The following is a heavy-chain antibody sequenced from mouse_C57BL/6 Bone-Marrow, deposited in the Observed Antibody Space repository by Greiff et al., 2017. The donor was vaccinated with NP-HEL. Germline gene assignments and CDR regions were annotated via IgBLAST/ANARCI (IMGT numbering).Heavy chain of an antibody. CDR2: ISTYYGDA. CDR3: AREDGYDGYSAWFAY. Sequence: QVQLKESGPELVRPGVSVKISCKGSGYTFTDYAMHWVKQSHAKSLEWIGVISTYYGDASYKQKFKDKATMTVDKSSSTAYMELARLTSEDSAVYYCAREDGYDGYSAWFAYWGQGTLVTVSA. D-gene: IGHD2-3*01. J-gene: IGHJ3*01. V-gene: IGHV1-67*01. CDR1: GYTFTDYA.